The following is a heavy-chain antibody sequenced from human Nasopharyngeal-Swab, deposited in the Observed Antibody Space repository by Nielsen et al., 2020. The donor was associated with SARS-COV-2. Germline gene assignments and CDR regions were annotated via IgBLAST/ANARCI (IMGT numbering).Heavy chain of an antibody. Sequence: GGSLRLSCVVYGGSFSGYSWNWVRQAPGKGLEWVSTISNSGGSTYYADSVKGRFTISRDNSKNTLFLQVNSLRADDTAVYYCAKEGWGFDYWGQGTLVTVSS. CDR1: GGSFSGYS. V-gene: IGHV3-23*01. CDR2: ISNSGGST. J-gene: IGHJ4*02. CDR3: AKEGWGFDY. D-gene: IGHD7-27*01.